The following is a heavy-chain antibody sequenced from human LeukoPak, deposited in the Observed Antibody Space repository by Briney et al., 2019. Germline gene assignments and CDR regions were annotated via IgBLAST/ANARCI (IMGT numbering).Heavy chain of an antibody. J-gene: IGHJ4*02. CDR3: ARGARRDGPRGGY. D-gene: IGHD5-24*01. Sequence: SETLSLTCAVYGGSFSGYYWSWIRQPPGKGLEWIGEINHSGSTNYNPSLKSRVTISVDTSKNQFSLKLSSVTAADTAVYYCARGARRDGPRGGYWGQGTLVTVSS. CDR2: INHSGST. CDR1: GGSFSGYY. V-gene: IGHV4-34*01.